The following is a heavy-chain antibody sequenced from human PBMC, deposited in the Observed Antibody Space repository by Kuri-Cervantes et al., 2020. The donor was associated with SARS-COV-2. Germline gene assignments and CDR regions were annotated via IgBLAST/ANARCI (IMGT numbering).Heavy chain of an antibody. V-gene: IGHV1-24*01. CDR3: AKLYGGEVEGTIFGLGNYYYYYMDV. CDR2: FDPEDGET. CDR1: GYTLTELS. Sequence: ASVKVSCKVSGYTLTELSMHWVRQAPGKGLEWMGGFDPEDGETIYAQKFQGRVTMTEDTSTDTAYMELSSLRSEDTAVYYCAKLYGGEVEGTIFGLGNYYYYYMDVWGKGTTVTVSS. D-gene: IGHD3-3*01. J-gene: IGHJ6*03.